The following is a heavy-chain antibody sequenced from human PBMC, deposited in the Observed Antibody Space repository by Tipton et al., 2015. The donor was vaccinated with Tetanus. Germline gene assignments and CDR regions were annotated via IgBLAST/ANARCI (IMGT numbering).Heavy chain of an antibody. CDR1: GGSISSYY. J-gene: IGHJ2*01. CDR2: IYYSGST. V-gene: IGHV4-59*01. Sequence: TLSLTCTVSGGSISSYYWSWIRQPPGKGLEWIGYIYYSGSTNYNPSLKSRVTISVDTSKNQFSLRLSSVTAADTAVNYCARDTEDWYFDLWGRGTLVTVSS. CDR3: ARDTEDWYFDL.